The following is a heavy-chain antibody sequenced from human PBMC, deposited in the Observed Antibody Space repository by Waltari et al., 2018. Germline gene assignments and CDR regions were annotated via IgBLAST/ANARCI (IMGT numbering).Heavy chain of an antibody. J-gene: IGHJ4*02. Sequence: QVQLQESGPGLVKPSQTLSLNCTVSGGSISSGGYYWTWIRQHPGKGLEWIGYIFYSGCTYYNPALKSRVTMSVDPSKNQFSLNLSSVTAADTALYYCARVLLWSRTDAGFDYWGQGTLVTVSS. CDR2: IFYSGCT. V-gene: IGHV4-31*03. CDR3: ARVLLWSRTDAGFDY. CDR1: GGSISSGGYY. D-gene: IGHD3-10*01.